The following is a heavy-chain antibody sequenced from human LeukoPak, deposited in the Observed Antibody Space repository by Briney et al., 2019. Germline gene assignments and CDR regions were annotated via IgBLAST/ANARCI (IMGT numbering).Heavy chain of an antibody. CDR1: GFTFSNYG. CDR2: IWYDGSKK. D-gene: IGHD3-22*01. V-gene: IGHV3-33*01. CDR3: AAYYYDSSGYDLRFY. Sequence: GGSLRLSCAASGFTFSNYGMHWVRQAPGRGLEWMAVIWYDGSKKYHADSVKGRFTISRDNSKNTLNLQMNSLRVEDTAVYYCAAYYYDSSGYDLRFYWGQGTLVTVSS. J-gene: IGHJ4*02.